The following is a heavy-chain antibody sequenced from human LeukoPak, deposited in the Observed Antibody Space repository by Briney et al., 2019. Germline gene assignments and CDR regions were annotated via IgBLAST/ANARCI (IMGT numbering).Heavy chain of an antibody. CDR2: IRYDGSNK. CDR1: GFTFSSYG. V-gene: IGHV3-30*02. J-gene: IGHJ6*03. CDR3: AKNEAYYYDSSGYYEYYYYMDV. Sequence: GGSLRLSCAASGFTFSSYGMHWVRQAPGKGLEWVAFIRYDGSNKYYADSVKGRFTISRDNSKNTLYLQMNSLRAEDTAVYYCAKNEAYYYDSSGYYEYYYYMDVWGKGTTVTVSS. D-gene: IGHD3-22*01.